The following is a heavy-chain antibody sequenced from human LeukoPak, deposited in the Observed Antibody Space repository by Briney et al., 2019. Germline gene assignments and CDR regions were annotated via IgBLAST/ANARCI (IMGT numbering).Heavy chain of an antibody. Sequence: ASVKVSCKASGYTFTGYYMHWVRQAPRQGLEWMGWINPNSGGTNYAQKFQGRVTMTRDTSISTAYMELSRLRSDDTAVYYCASAGGGYCTNGVCYEYYYYGMDVWGQGTTVTVSS. J-gene: IGHJ6*02. CDR3: ASAGGGYCTNGVCYEYYYYGMDV. D-gene: IGHD2-8*01. CDR1: GYTFTGYY. V-gene: IGHV1-2*02. CDR2: INPNSGGT.